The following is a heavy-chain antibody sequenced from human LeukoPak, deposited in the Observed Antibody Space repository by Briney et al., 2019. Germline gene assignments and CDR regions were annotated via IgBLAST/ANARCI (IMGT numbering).Heavy chain of an antibody. CDR1: GYTFTGYY. CDR2: INPNSGGT. CDR3: ATARDRNSVYSSLDY. Sequence: ASVKISCKASGYTFTGYYMHWVRQAPGQGLEWMGWINPNSGGTNYAQKFQGRVTMTRDTSISTAYMELSSLRSDDTAVYYCATARDRNSVYSSLDYWGQGTLVTVSS. D-gene: IGHD5/OR15-5a*01. J-gene: IGHJ4*02. V-gene: IGHV1-2*02.